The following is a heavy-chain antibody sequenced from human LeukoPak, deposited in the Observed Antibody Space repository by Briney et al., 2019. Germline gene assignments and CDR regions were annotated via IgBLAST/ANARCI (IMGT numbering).Heavy chain of an antibody. Sequence: SETLSLTCTVSGGSISSGGYYWSWIRQHPGKGLEWVGYIYYSGSTYYNPSLKSRVTISVDTSKNQFSLKLSSVTAADTAVYYCARDASSPSAFDIWGQGTMVTVSS. J-gene: IGHJ3*02. CDR2: IYYSGST. CDR3: ARDASSPSAFDI. D-gene: IGHD1-26*01. V-gene: IGHV4-31*03. CDR1: GGSISSGGYY.